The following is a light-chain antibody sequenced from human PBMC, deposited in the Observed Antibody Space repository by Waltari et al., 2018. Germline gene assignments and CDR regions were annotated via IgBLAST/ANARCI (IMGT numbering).Light chain of an antibody. CDR2: EVT. CDR3: SSYAGSTNLGV. J-gene: IGLJ3*02. V-gene: IGLV2-8*01. Sequence: QSALTQPPSASGSPGQSVTISCTGTSSYVGGYNYVSWYQQHPGKAPKLIIYEVTKRPSGVPDRFSGSKSGNTASLTVSGLQAEDEADYYCSSYAGSTNLGVFGGGTKLTVL. CDR1: SSYVGGYNY.